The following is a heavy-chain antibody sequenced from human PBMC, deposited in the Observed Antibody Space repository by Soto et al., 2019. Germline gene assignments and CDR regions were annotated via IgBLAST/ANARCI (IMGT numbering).Heavy chain of an antibody. CDR3: AKGGPAIFGVENLYYFDY. CDR2: ISGSGGST. J-gene: IGHJ4*02. V-gene: IGHV3-23*01. CDR1: GFTFSSYA. Sequence: GGSLRLSCAASGFTFSSYAMSWVRQAPGKGLEWVSAISGSGGSTYYADSVKGRFTISRDNSKNTLYLQMNSLRAEDTAVYYCAKGGPAIFGVENLYYFDYWGQGTLVSVSS. D-gene: IGHD3-3*01.